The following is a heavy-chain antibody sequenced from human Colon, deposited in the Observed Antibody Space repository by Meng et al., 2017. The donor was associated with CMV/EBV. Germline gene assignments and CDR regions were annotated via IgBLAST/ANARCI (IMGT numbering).Heavy chain of an antibody. D-gene: IGHD2-15*01. V-gene: IGHV3-48*03. CDR3: VRAPRRIVDVGGGANWLDA. CDR1: GFTFSTYD. J-gene: IGHJ5*02. CDR2: ISNSGTTI. Sequence: GGSLRLSCAASGFTFSTYDMNWVRQAPGKGLEWVSRISNSGTTIYYADSVKGRFTISRDNSKDSLYLQMNSLRVDDTDVYYCVRAPRRIVDVGGGANWLDAWGQGTLVTVSS.